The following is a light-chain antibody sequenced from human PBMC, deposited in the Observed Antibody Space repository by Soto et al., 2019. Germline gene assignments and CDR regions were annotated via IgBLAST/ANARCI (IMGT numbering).Light chain of an antibody. Sequence: EIVLTQSPSTLFLSPGERATLSCRASQSVGNNYLSWYQQKPGQAPRLLIYNASNRAAGIPDRFSGSGSGNDFSLNISRLEPEDVAVYFCHQHATSPLTFGPGTKVSVK. CDR1: QSVGNNY. J-gene: IGKJ3*01. V-gene: IGKV3-20*01. CDR3: HQHATSPLT. CDR2: NAS.